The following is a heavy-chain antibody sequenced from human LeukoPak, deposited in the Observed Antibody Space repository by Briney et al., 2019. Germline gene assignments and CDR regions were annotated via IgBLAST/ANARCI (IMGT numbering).Heavy chain of an antibody. V-gene: IGHV3-74*01. CDR3: SMDLSGAHDY. D-gene: IGHD2-2*03. J-gene: IGHJ4*02. CDR1: GFTFSSYW. Sequence: GGSLRLSCAASGFTFSSYWMHWVRHAPGKGLVWVSRVNTDGRTTNYADSVGGRFTISRDNAENTLYLQMNSMRVEDTAVYYCSMDLSGAHDYWGQGSVVTVSS. CDR2: VNTDGRTT.